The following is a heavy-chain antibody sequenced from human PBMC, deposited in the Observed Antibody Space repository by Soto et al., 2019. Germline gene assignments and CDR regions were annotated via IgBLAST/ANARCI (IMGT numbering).Heavy chain of an antibody. D-gene: IGHD3-22*01. Sequence: GGSLRLSCAASGFTFSSYAMSWVRQAPGKGLEWVSAISGSGGSTYYADSVKGRFTISRDNSKNTLYLQMNSLRAEDTAVYYCAKARGYYYDSSGYYVRYYYYYGMDVWGQGTTVTVSS. CDR3: AKARGYYYDSSGYYVRYYYYYGMDV. J-gene: IGHJ6*02. CDR1: GFTFSSYA. V-gene: IGHV3-23*01. CDR2: ISGSGGST.